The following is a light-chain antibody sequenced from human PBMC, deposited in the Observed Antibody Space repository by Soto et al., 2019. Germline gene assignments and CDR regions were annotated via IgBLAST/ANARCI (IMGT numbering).Light chain of an antibody. V-gene: IGKV3-20*01. CDR3: PHHGSSPIT. CDR2: GAS. CDR1: QSVSSSY. Sequence: EIVLTQSPGTLSLSPGERATLSCRASQSVSSSYLAWYQQKPGQAPRLLIYGASSRAAGIPDRFSGSGSGTDFTLTISRLEPEDFAVYYCPHHGSSPITFGGGTKVDIK. J-gene: IGKJ4*01.